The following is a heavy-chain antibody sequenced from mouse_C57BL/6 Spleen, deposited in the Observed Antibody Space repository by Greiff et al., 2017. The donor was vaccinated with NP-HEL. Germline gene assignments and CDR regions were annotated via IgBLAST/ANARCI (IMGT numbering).Heavy chain of an antibody. CDR2: IYPGSGST. CDR3: ARSDSNYAYAMDY. CDR1: GYTFTSYW. D-gene: IGHD2-5*01. Sequence: VQLQQPGAELVKPGASVKMSCKASGYTFTSYWITWVKQRPGQGLEWIGDIYPGSGSTNYNEKFKSKATLTVDTSSSTAYMQLSSLTSEDSAVYYCARSDSNYAYAMDYWGQGTSVTVSS. V-gene: IGHV1-55*01. J-gene: IGHJ4*01.